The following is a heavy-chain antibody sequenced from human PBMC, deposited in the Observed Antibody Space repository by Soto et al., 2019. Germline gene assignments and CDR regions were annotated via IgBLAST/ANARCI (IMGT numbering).Heavy chain of an antibody. D-gene: IGHD3-22*01. CDR2: ISSSGSTI. Sequence: AGGSLRLSCAASGFTFSDYYMSWIRQAPGKGLEWVSYISSSGSTIYYADSVKGRFTISRDNAKNSLYLQMNSLRAEDTAVYYCARGGPVYYYDSSLERSPFDYWGQGTLVTVSS. J-gene: IGHJ4*02. V-gene: IGHV3-11*01. CDR3: ARGGPVYYYDSSLERSPFDY. CDR1: GFTFSDYY.